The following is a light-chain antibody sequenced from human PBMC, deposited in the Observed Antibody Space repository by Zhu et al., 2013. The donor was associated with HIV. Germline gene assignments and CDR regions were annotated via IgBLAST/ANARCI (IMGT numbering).Light chain of an antibody. Sequence: DIQMTQSPSSLSASVGDRVTITCRASQGISNHLAWYQQKPGKVPRFLMYAASILQSGVPSRFSGSGSGTDFTLTISSLEPEDFAVYYCQQRSNWPPALTFGGGTKVEIK. J-gene: IGKJ4*01. V-gene: IGKV1-27*01. CDR1: QGISNH. CDR2: AAS. CDR3: QQRSNWPPALT.